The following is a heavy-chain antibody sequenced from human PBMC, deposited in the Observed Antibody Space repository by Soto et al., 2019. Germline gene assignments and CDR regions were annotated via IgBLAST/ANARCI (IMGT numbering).Heavy chain of an antibody. CDR2: IYYSGST. CDR1: GGSISSYY. V-gene: IGHV4-59*01. CDR3: ARGSWDSSSYHY. J-gene: IGHJ4*02. D-gene: IGHD6-6*01. Sequence: QVQLQESGPGLVKPSETLSLTCTVSGGSISSYYWSWIRQPPGKGLEWIGYIYYSGSTNYNPSLTGRVTISVDPSKNQFSLKLSSVTAADTAVYYCARGSWDSSSYHYWGQGTLVTVSS.